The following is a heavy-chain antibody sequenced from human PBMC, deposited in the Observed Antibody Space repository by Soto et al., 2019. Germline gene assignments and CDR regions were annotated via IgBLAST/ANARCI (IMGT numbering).Heavy chain of an antibody. Sequence: SGPTLVNPTQTLTLTCTFSGFSLSTSGMRVSWIRQPPGKALEWLARIDWDDDKFYSTSLKTRLTISKDTSKNQVVLTMTNIDPVDTATYYCARIAVAGTHFDYWGQGXLVTVYS. J-gene: IGHJ4*02. CDR2: IDWDDDK. V-gene: IGHV2-70*04. D-gene: IGHD6-19*01. CDR1: GFSLSTSGMR. CDR3: ARIAVAGTHFDY.